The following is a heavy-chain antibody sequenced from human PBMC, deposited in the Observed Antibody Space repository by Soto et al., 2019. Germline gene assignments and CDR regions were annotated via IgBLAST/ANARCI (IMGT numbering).Heavy chain of an antibody. CDR2: INHSGST. J-gene: IGHJ3*02. CDR3: ARLSLPSKIVYRSNPFDI. CDR1: GGSFSGDY. Sequence: SDTLSLTCAVYGGSFSGDYWSWIRQPPGKGLEWIGEINHSGSTNYNPSLKSRVTISVDTSKNQFSLKLSSVTAADTAVYYCARLSLPSKIVYRSNPFDIWGQGTMVTVSS. V-gene: IGHV4-34*01. D-gene: IGHD2-2*02.